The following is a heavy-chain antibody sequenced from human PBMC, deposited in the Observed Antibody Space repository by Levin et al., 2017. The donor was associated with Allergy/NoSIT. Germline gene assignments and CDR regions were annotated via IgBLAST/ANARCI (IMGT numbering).Heavy chain of an antibody. CDR1: GGTFSSYA. V-gene: IGHV1-69*13. CDR2: IIPIFGTA. Sequence: SVKVSCKASGGTFSSYAISWVRQAPGQGLEWMGGIIPIFGTANYAQKFQGRVTITADESTSTAYMELSSLRSEDTAVYYCARGKCSGGSCYRPWRENWFDPWGQGTLVTVSS. J-gene: IGHJ5*02. D-gene: IGHD2-15*01. CDR3: ARGKCSGGSCYRPWRENWFDP.